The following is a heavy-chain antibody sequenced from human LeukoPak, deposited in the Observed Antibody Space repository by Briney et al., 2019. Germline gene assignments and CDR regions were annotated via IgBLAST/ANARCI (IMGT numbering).Heavy chain of an antibody. Sequence: ASVKVSCKASGYTFTSYGISWVRQAPGQGLEWMGWISAYNGNTNYAQKLQGRVTMTTDTSTSAAYMELRSLRSDDTAVYYCARDLRAYSNYEGSYTYYFDYWGQGTLVTVSS. V-gene: IGHV1-18*01. J-gene: IGHJ4*02. CDR3: ARDLRAYSNYEGSYTYYFDY. CDR1: GYTFTSYG. CDR2: ISAYNGNT. D-gene: IGHD4-11*01.